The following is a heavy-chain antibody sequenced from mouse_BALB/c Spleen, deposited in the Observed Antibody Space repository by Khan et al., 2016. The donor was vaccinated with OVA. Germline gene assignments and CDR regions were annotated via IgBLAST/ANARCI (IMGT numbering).Heavy chain of an antibody. CDR1: GYTFTSYF. CDR3: ARSDSGTIFDY. CDR2: IYPGYVNT. V-gene: IGHV1S56*01. Sequence: QVQLQQSGPELVKPGASVRISCTASGYTFTSYFIHWLKQSPGQGLEWIGWIYPGYVNTKYNENFKGKATLTADKSSSTASIRLSSLNSADSAVEFCARSDSGTIFDYWGQGTTLTGSS. J-gene: IGHJ2*01. D-gene: IGHD4-1*01.